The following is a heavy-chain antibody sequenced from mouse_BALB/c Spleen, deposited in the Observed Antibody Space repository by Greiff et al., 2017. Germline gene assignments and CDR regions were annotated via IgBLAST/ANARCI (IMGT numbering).Heavy chain of an antibody. D-gene: IGHD1-2*01. Sequence: EVKLVESGGGLVKPGGSLKLSCAASGFTFSDYYMYWVRQTPEKRLEWVATISDGGSYTYYPDSVKGRFTISRDNAKNNLYLQMSSLKSEDTAMYYCARGRGFTTATYAYWGQGTLVTVSA. CDR2: ISDGGSYT. CDR3: ARGRGFTTATYAY. J-gene: IGHJ3*01. V-gene: IGHV5-4*02. CDR1: GFTFSDYY.